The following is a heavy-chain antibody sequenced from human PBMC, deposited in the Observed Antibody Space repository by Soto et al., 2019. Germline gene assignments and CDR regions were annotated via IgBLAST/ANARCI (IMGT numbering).Heavy chain of an antibody. CDR1: GFTFSSYD. J-gene: IGHJ3*02. CDR2: IGTAGDT. D-gene: IGHD2-15*01. V-gene: IGHV3-13*01. Sequence: EVQLVESGGGLVQPGGSLRLSCAASGFTFSSYDMHWVRQATGKGLEWVSAIGTAGDTYYPGSVKGRFTISRENAKNSLYLQMNSLRAEDTAVYYCARDDGYCSGGSCYSPAFDIWGQGTMVTVSS. CDR3: ARDDGYCSGGSCYSPAFDI.